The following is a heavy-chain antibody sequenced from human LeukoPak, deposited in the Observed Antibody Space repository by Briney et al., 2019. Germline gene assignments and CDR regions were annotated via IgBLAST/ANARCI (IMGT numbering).Heavy chain of an antibody. D-gene: IGHD3-16*01. CDR1: GFIFGDYA. CDR3: ATYTHWVAGDV. J-gene: IGHJ6*02. V-gene: IGHV3-7*01. CDR2: MNQDGSER. Sequence: GGSLRLSCAGSGFIFGDYAMSWVRQTPGKGLEWVANMNQDGSERDYVDSVKGRFTISRDNARNSLYLQMSSLRAEDTAVYYCATYTHWVAGDVWGQGTAVTVSS.